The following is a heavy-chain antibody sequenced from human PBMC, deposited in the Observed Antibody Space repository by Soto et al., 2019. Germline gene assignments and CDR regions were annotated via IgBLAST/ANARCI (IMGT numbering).Heavy chain of an antibody. J-gene: IGHJ5*02. CDR1: GYTFSSYG. V-gene: IGHV1-18*01. Sequence: ASVKVSCKASGYTFSSYGISWVRQAPGQGLEWLGWISAYNGNTNYAQKVQGRVTMTTDTSTSTAYMELRSLRSDDTAVYYCATADISSSSFDPWGQGTLVTVSS. CDR3: ATADISSSSFDP. D-gene: IGHD2-2*01. CDR2: ISAYNGNT.